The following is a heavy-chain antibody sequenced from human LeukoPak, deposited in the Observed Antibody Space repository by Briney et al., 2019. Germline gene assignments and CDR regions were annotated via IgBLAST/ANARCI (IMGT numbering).Heavy chain of an antibody. Sequence: PGGSLRLSCEASGFSVSSNDMSWVRQAPGKGLECVSVIDRGGSTFYADSVKGRFTISRDNSKNTLYLQMNSLRVEDTAVYYCARAYCSSTSCYAYYYYGMDVWGQGTTVTVSS. CDR2: IDRGGST. V-gene: IGHV3-53*01. CDR3: ARAYCSSTSCYAYYYYGMDV. J-gene: IGHJ6*02. D-gene: IGHD2-2*01. CDR1: GFSVSSND.